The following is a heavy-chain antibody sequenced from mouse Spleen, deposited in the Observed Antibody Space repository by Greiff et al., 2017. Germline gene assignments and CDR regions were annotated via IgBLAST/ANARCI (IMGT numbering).Heavy chain of an antibody. CDR3: ARYPGNYFDY. Sequence: QVQLQQSGAELVMPGASVKLSCKASGYTFTSYWMHWVKQRPGQGLEWIGEIDPSDSYTNYNQKFKGKATLTVDKSSSTAYMQLSSLTSEDSAVYYCARYPGNYFDYWGQGTTLTVSS. CDR1: GYTFTSYW. J-gene: IGHJ2*01. V-gene: IGHV1-69*01. CDR2: IDPSDSYT.